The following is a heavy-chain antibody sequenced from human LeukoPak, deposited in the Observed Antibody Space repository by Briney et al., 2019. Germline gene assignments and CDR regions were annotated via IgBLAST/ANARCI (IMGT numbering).Heavy chain of an antibody. CDR1: GFTFSSYW. J-gene: IGHJ4*02. CDR3: ARGGELTMVRGVIFGY. CDR2: INSDGSST. V-gene: IGHV3-74*01. Sequence: GGSLRLSCAASGFTFSSYWMHWVRQAPGKGLVGVSRINSDGSSTSYADSVKGRFTISRDNAKNTLYLQMNSLRAEDTAVYYCARGGELTMVRGVIFGYWGQGTLVTVSS. D-gene: IGHD3-10*01.